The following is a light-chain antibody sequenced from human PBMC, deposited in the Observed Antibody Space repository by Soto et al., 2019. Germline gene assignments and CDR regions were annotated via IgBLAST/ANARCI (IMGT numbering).Light chain of an antibody. CDR1: SSDVGGYNY. CDR2: DVS. J-gene: IGLJ2*01. V-gene: IGLV2-14*01. CDR3: SSYTSSSRGDVV. Sequence: QSALTQPASVSGSPGQSITISCTGTSSDVGGYNYVSWYQQHPGKAPKLMIYDVSNRPSGVSNRFSGSKSGNTASLTISGLQAEDEADYYCSSYTSSSRGDVVFGGGTQLTVL.